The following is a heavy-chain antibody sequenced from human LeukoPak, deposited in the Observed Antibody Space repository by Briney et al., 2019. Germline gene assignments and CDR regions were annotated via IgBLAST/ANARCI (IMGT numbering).Heavy chain of an antibody. D-gene: IGHD6-19*01. CDR3: APRGIAVAGPFDY. CDR2: IQYNGGSK. Sequence: PGGSLRLSCAASGFTFSSYGMHWVRQAPGKGLVWVAFIQYNGGSKYYADSVKGRFTISRDNSKNTLYLQMNSLGTEDTAVYYCAPRGIAVAGPFDYWGQGTLVTVSS. CDR1: GFTFSSYG. J-gene: IGHJ4*02. V-gene: IGHV3-30*02.